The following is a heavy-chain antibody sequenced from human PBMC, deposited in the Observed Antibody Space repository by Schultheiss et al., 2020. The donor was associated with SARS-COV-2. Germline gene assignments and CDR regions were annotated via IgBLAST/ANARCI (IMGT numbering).Heavy chain of an antibody. CDR3: ARGSYYFDSSDYPAFDI. CDR2: IYYSGST. V-gene: IGHV4-31*01. Sequence: SETLSLTCTVSGGSISSGGYYWSWIRQHPGKGLEWIGYIYYSGSTYYNPSLKSLVTISVDTSKNQFSLKLSSVTAADTAVYYCARGSYYFDSSDYPAFDIWGQGTMVTVSS. D-gene: IGHD3-22*01. J-gene: IGHJ3*02. CDR1: GGSISSGGYY.